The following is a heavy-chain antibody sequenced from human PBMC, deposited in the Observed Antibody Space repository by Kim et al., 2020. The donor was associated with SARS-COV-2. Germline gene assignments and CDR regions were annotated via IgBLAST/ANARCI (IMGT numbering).Heavy chain of an antibody. CDR2: IYYSGST. V-gene: IGHV4-59*01. CDR3: ARWFLRTSLWFGEFLPHQNWFDP. CDR1: GGSISSYY. Sequence: SETLSLTCTVSGGSISSYYWSWIRQPPGKGLEWIGYIYYSGSTNYNPSLKSRVTISVDTSKNQFSLKLSSVTAADTAVYYCARWFLRTSLWFGEFLPHQNWFDPWGQGTLVTVSS. D-gene: IGHD3-10*01. J-gene: IGHJ5*02.